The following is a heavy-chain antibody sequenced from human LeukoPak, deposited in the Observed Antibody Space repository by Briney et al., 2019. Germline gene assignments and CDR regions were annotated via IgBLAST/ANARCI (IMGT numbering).Heavy chain of an antibody. J-gene: IGHJ4*02. CDR1: GFTFSSYA. D-gene: IGHD2-21*02. Sequence: PGGSLRLSCAASGFTFSSYAMHWVRQAPGKGLEWVAVISYDGSNKYYADSVKGRFTISRDNSKNTLYLQMNSLRAEDTAVYYCARDEEDIVVVTAVDYWGQGTLVTVSS. CDR3: ARDEEDIVVVTAVDY. CDR2: ISYDGSNK. V-gene: IGHV3-30-3*01.